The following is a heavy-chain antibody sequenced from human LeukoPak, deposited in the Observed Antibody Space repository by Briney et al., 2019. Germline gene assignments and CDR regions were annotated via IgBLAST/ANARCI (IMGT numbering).Heavy chain of an antibody. V-gene: IGHV3-66*01. CDR2: IYSGGST. CDR3: ARGVVAATGYFDY. CDR1: GFTVSSNY. D-gene: IGHD2-15*01. J-gene: IGHJ4*02. Sequence: GGSLRLSCAASGFTVSSNYMSWVRQAPGKGLEWVSVIYSGGSTYYADSVKGRFTISRDNSKNTLYLQMNSLRAEDTAVYCCARGVVAATGYFDYWGQGTLVTVSS.